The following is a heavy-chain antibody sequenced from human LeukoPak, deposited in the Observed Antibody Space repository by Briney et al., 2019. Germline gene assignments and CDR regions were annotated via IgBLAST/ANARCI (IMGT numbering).Heavy chain of an antibody. Sequence: SETLSLTCTVSGGSISSSSYYWGWIRQPPGKGLEWIGSSYYSGSTYYNPSLKSRVTIYGDTSKNQISLKSSSVTAADTAVYYCARQRPSYGGMDVWGQGTTVTVSS. CDR1: GGSISSSSYY. CDR3: ARQRPSYGGMDV. CDR2: SYYSGST. V-gene: IGHV4-39*01. J-gene: IGHJ6*02. D-gene: IGHD3-16*01.